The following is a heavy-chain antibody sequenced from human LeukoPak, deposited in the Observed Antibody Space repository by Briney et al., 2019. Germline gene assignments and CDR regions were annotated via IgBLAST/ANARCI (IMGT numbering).Heavy chain of an antibody. Sequence: GGSLRLSCAASGFTFSTYGMNWVRQAPGKGLEWVSSISSSSSYIYYADSVKGRFTTSRDNAKNSLYLQINSLRAEDTAVYYCARGGESWFDPWGQGTLVTVPS. CDR2: ISSSSSYI. D-gene: IGHD7-27*01. J-gene: IGHJ5*02. CDR1: GFTFSTYG. CDR3: ARGGESWFDP. V-gene: IGHV3-21*01.